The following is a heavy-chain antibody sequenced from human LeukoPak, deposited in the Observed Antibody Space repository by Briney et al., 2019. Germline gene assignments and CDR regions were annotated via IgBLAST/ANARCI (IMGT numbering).Heavy chain of an antibody. Sequence: AGGSLRLSCAASGFTVITNDMTWVRQAPGKGLEWVSVLYSDGNTKYADSVQGRFTISRDSSKNTLYLEMNSLSPDDTAVYYCARGVEPLAANTLAYWGQGTLVTVSS. CDR1: GFTVITND. D-gene: IGHD1-14*01. V-gene: IGHV3-53*01. CDR3: ARGVEPLAANTLAY. J-gene: IGHJ4*02. CDR2: LYSDGNT.